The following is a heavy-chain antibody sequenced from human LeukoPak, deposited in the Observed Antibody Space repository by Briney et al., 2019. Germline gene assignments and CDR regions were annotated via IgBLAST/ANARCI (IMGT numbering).Heavy chain of an antibody. J-gene: IGHJ4*02. V-gene: IGHV3-33*01. CDR2: IWYDGNNK. D-gene: IGHD3-9*01. Sequence: GGSLRLSCAASGSTFSSYGMHCVRRAPGKGLEWVAVIWYDGNNKYYADSVKGRFTISRDNSKNTLYLQMNSLRAEDTAVYYCARSTSSEYDIYHFDYWGQGTLVTVSS. CDR1: GSTFSSYG. CDR3: ARSTSSEYDIYHFDY.